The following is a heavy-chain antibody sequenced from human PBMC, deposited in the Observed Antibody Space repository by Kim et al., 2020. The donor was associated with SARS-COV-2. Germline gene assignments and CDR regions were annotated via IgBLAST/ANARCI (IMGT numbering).Heavy chain of an antibody. CDR3: ATGSAGSGSYLDH. D-gene: IGHD3-10*01. Sequence: GGSLRLSCAASGFFFGDHAMHWVRQAPGKGLQWVAVISHDGNRKHYTDSVKGRFIISRDRSNHTLYLQVNSLRVEDTAVYYCATGSAGSGSYLDHWGQGTLVTVSS. CDR2: ISHDGNRK. V-gene: IGHV3-30*14. CDR1: GFFFGDHA. J-gene: IGHJ4*02.